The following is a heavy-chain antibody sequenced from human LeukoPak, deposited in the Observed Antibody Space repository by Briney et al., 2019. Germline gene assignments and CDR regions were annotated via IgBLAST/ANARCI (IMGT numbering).Heavy chain of an antibody. CDR2: VRRKGNRYNT. V-gene: IGHV3-72*01. J-gene: IGHJ3*02. CDR3: SRDGTAGYDSAFDI. CDR1: GFTLSNNY. Sequence: AGSLRLSCAASGFTLSNNYMSWVRQPPGKGQESVGRVRRKGNRYNTEYAASEKDRLSISRDDLQRTLYLDMSSLKTEDTAVYYCSRDGTAGYDSAFDIWGPGTMVTVSS. D-gene: IGHD3-22*01.